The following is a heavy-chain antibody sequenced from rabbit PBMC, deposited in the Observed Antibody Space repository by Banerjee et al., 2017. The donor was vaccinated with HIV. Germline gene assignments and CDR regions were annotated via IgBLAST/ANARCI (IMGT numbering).Heavy chain of an antibody. Sequence: EQLVESGGGLVKPEGSLTLTCTASGFSFSNKYVMCWVRQAPGKGLEWIACINTNSGNAVYASWAKGRFTISKTASTTVTLQMTSLTAADTATYFCARRGSDWGDDLWGQGTLVTVS. CDR2: INTNSGNA. V-gene: IGHV1S45*01. J-gene: IGHJ6*01. D-gene: IGHD4-1*01. CDR3: ARRGSDWGDDL. CDR1: GFSFSNKYV.